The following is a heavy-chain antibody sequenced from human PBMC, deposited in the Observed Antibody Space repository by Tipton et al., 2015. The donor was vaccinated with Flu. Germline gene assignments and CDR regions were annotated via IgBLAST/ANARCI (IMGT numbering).Heavy chain of an antibody. V-gene: IGHV3-53*04. D-gene: IGHD1-26*01. J-gene: IGHJ3*02. CDR2: IYSGGST. Sequence: VQLVQSGGGLVQPGGSLRLSCAASGLAVSSNYMSWVRQAPGKGLEWVSVIYSGGSTYYADSVKGRFTISRHNSKNTLHLQMNSLRAEDTAVYYCARDSGGSPRNDAFDIWGQGTMVTVSS. CDR1: GLAVSSNY. CDR3: ARDSGGSPRNDAFDI.